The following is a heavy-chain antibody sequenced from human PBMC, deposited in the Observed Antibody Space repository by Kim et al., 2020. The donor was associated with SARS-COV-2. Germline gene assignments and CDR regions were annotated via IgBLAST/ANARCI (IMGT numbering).Heavy chain of an antibody. CDR3: AKGGLHDDSSGDYYYYACMYV. V-gene: IGHV3-30*18. Sequence: GGSLRLSCAASGFTFSSYGMHWVRQAPGKGLEWVAVISYDGSKKYYADSVKGRFTISRDNAKNKNTLYLQMNSLGGADTAVYYCAKGGLHDDSSGDYYYYACMYVWRQGTTVTVSA. D-gene: IGHD3-22*01. CDR1: GFTFSSYG. J-gene: IGHJ6*01. CDR2: ISYDGSKK.